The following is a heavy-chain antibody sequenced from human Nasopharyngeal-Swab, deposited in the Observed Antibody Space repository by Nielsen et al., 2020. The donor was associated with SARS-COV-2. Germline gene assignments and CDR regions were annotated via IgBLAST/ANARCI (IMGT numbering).Heavy chain of an antibody. D-gene: IGHD6-19*01. J-gene: IGHJ1*01. Sequence: WVRQAPGQGLEWMGRIDPNTGGTSSAQIFQGRVTMTRDTSISTVYIEVTSLTSDDTAVYYCARAEIAVADAEYFQHWGQGTLVTVSS. V-gene: IGHV1-2*06. CDR2: IDPNTGGT. CDR3: ARAEIAVADAEYFQH.